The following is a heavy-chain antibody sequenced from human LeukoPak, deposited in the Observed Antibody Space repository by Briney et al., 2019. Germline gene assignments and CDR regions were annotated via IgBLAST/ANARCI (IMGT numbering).Heavy chain of an antibody. J-gene: IGHJ4*02. CDR1: GDSVSTASNA. D-gene: IGHD4-17*01. CDR3: ARDRDYAFDY. V-gene: IGHV6-1*01. Sequence: SQTLSLTCAISGDSVSTASNAWYWIRQSPSRGLEWLGRTYYNSKWYTDYAVSVSGRTTINPDTSRNQLSLQLSSVTPEDTAVYYCARDRDYAFDYWGQGTLVTVSS. CDR2: TYYNSKWYT.